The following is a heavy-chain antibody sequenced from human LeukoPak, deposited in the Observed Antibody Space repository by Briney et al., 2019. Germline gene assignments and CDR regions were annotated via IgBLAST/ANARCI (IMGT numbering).Heavy chain of an antibody. J-gene: IGHJ4*02. CDR1: GGSISSYY. CDR3: AREGSMTARPFVSIDY. V-gene: IGHV4-4*07. D-gene: IGHD6-6*01. CDR2: IHTSGST. Sequence: SETLSLTCTVSGGSISSYYWSWVRQPAGKGLEWIGRIHTSGSTDYNPSLESRVTMSVDTSKNQFSLKLSSVTAADTAVYYGAREGSMTARPFVSIDYWGQGTLVTVSS.